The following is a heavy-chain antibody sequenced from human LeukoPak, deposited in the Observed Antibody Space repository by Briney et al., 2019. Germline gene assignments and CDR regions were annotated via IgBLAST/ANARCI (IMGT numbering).Heavy chain of an antibody. Sequence: GGSLRLFCAVSGFTFSSYWMHWVRQAPGKGLVWVSRINSDESGTSYADSVKGRFTISRDNAKNTLFLQMNSLRVEDTALYYCAKGGPYSTGPPSYWGQGTLVTVSS. CDR1: GFTFSSYW. CDR2: INSDESGT. CDR3: AKGGPYSTGPPSY. J-gene: IGHJ4*02. V-gene: IGHV3-74*01. D-gene: IGHD6-19*01.